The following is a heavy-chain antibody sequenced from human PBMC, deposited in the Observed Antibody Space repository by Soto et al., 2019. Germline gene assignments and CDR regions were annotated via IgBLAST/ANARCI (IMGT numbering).Heavy chain of an antibody. Sequence: PGGSLRLSGVASGFTFSTYNMNWVRQAPGKGLEWISHISSSSSTIYYADSVKGRFTISRDNVKNSVYLQMDSLRAEDTAVYYSARAEDSVDYYDPSGVDYWGRGTLVTVSS. CDR2: ISSSSSTI. J-gene: IGHJ4*02. CDR1: GFTFSTYN. CDR3: ARAEDSVDYYDPSGVDY. D-gene: IGHD3-22*01. V-gene: IGHV3-48*01.